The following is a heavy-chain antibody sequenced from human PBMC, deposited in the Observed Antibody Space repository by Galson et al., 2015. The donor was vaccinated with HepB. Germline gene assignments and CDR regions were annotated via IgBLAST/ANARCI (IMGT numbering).Heavy chain of an antibody. Sequence: SVKVSCKASGYTFTGYYMHWVRQAPGQGLEWIGWINPNSGGTNYAQKFQGWVTMTRYTSISTAYMELSRLRSDDTAVYYCARGTDSSWYYFDYWGQGTLVTVSS. CDR1: GYTFTGYY. D-gene: IGHD6-13*01. J-gene: IGHJ4*02. CDR3: ARGTDSSWYYFDY. V-gene: IGHV1-2*04. CDR2: INPNSGGT.